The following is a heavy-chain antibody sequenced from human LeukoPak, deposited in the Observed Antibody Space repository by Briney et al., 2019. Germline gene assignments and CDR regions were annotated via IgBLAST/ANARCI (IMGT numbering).Heavy chain of an antibody. Sequence: GGSLTLSCAASGFTFSSYWMSWVRQAPGKGLAWVANIKQDGSEKYYVDSVKGRFTNSRDNAKNSLYLQMNSLRAEDTAVYYCARDRAATQGWCEFDPWGQGTLVTVSS. V-gene: IGHV3-7*01. CDR2: IKQDGSEK. CDR3: ARDRAATQGWCEFDP. J-gene: IGHJ5*02. CDR1: GFTFSSYW. D-gene: IGHD4/OR15-4a*01.